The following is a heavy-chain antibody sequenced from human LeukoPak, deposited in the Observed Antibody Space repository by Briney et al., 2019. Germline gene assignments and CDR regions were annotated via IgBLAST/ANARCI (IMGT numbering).Heavy chain of an antibody. CDR1: GDSVSSSSVT. J-gene: IGHJ5*02. Sequence: SQTLSLTCAISGDSVSSSSVTWNWIRQSPSRGLEWLGRTYYRSAWYNDYAVSVRGRITVNPDTSKNQFSLHLNSVTPEDTAVYYCARRLTQYDCFDPWGQGILVTVSS. V-gene: IGHV6-1*01. CDR2: TYYRSAWYN. CDR3: ARRLTQYDCFDP. D-gene: IGHD2-2*01.